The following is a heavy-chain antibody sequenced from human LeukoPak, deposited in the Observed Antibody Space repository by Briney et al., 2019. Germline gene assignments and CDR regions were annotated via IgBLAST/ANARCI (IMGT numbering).Heavy chain of an antibody. D-gene: IGHD6-13*01. V-gene: IGHV3-73*01. J-gene: IGHJ5*02. CDR1: GFTFSGSA. Sequence: GGSLKLSCAASGFTFSGSAMHWVRQASGKGLEWVGRIRSKANSYATAYAASVKGRFTISRDDSKNTAYLQMNSLKTEDTAVYYCTSATRGIAAAETWGQGTLVTVSS. CDR2: IRSKANSYAT. CDR3: TSATRGIAAAET.